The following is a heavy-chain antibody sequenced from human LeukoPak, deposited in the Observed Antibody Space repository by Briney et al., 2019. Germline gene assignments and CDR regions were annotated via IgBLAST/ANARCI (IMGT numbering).Heavy chain of an antibody. CDR2: ISYDGSNK. CDR3: AKTYYDFWSGYYDH. D-gene: IGHD3-3*01. Sequence: PGGSLRLSCAASGFTFSSYGLQWVRQAPGKGLEWVAVISYDGSNKYYADSVKGRFTISRDNSKNTVYLEMNSLRAEDTAVYYCAKTYYDFWSGYYDHWGQGSLVTVSS. V-gene: IGHV3-30*18. J-gene: IGHJ4*02. CDR1: GFTFSSYG.